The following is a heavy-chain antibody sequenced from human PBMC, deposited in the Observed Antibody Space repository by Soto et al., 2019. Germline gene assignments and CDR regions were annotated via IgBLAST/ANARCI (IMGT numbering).Heavy chain of an antibody. J-gene: IGHJ4*01. Sequence: PGGSLRLSCAASGFTFSSYWMSWVRQAPGKGLEWVANIKEDGNENHYAGSVKGRFTISRDNAQNSLYLQMNSLRAEDTAVYYCSREGANYYESGDFSADLDYWGQGTLVTVS. D-gene: IGHD3-22*01. CDR1: GFTFSSYW. V-gene: IGHV3-7*03. CDR2: IKEDGNEN. CDR3: SREGANYYESGDFSADLDY.